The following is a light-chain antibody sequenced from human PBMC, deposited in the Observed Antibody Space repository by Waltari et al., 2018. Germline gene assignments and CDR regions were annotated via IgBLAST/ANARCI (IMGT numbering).Light chain of an antibody. J-gene: IGKJ3*01. CDR1: QGIRND. CDR3: LQDYNYPFT. CDR2: AAS. V-gene: IGKV1-6*01. Sequence: AIQLTQSPSSLYASVGDSVTITCRASQGIRNDLGWYQQKPGKAPKVLIYAASSLQSGVPSRFSGSGSGTDFTLTISSLQPEDFATYYCLQDYNYPFTFGPGTKVDIK.